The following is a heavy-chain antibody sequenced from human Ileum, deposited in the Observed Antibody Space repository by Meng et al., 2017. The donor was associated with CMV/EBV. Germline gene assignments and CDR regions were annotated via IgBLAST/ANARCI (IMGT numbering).Heavy chain of an antibody. J-gene: IGHJ4*02. CDR1: GFNFRRNA. V-gene: IGHV3-33*06. CDR3: AKDGGGSSWDGFFDS. CDR2: IWFDESNK. D-gene: IGHD6-13*01. Sequence: GESLKISCAASGFNFRRNAMHWVRQAPGKGLEWVAIIWFDESNKYYADSVKGRFTISRDNSKNMLYLQMNSLRAEDTAVYYCAKDGGGSSWDGFFDSWGQGSLV.